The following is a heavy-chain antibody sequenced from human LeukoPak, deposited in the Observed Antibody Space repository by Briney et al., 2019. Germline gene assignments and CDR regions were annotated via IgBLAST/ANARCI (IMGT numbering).Heavy chain of an antibody. CDR3: ARQGRYWYFDL. V-gene: IGHV4-59*08. Sequence: PSETLSLTCAVYGGSFSGYYWSWIRQPPGRGLEWIGYIYYSGSTNYNPSLKSRVTISVNTSKNQFSLKLTSVTAADTAVYYCARQGRYWYFDLWGRGTLVTVSS. J-gene: IGHJ2*01. CDR1: GGSFSGYY. CDR2: IYYSGST.